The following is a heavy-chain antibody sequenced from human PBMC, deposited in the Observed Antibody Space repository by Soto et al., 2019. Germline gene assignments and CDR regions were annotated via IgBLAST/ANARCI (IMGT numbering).Heavy chain of an antibody. CDR1: GGSISSSSYY. Sequence: SETLSLTCTVSGGSISSSSYYWGWIRQPPGKGLEWIGSIYYSGSTYYNPSLKSRVTISVDTSKNQFSLKLSSVTAADTAVYYCVRFLEWLALVDYWGQGTLVTVSS. CDR3: VRFLEWLALVDY. D-gene: IGHD3-3*01. CDR2: IYYSGST. V-gene: IGHV4-39*01. J-gene: IGHJ4*02.